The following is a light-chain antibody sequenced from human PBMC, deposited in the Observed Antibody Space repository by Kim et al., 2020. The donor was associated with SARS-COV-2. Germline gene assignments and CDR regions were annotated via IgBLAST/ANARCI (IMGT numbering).Light chain of an antibody. Sequence: DIQMTQSPSSLSASVGDTVTIACRASEYISTYLNWYQHKPGKAPKLLIYTASTLHSGVPSRFSGSGSGADFTLTISSLQPEDFATYYCQHSYTTPWTFGHGTNVDIK. CDR3: QHSYTTPWT. J-gene: IGKJ1*01. CDR1: EYISTY. V-gene: IGKV1-39*01. CDR2: TAS.